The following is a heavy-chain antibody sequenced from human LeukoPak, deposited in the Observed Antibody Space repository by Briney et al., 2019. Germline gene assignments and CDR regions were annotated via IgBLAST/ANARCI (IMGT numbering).Heavy chain of an antibody. Sequence: SETLSLTCAVYGGSLSGYYWSWIRQPPGKGLEWIGEINHSGSTNYNPSLKSRVTISVDTSKNQFSLKLSSVTAADTAVYYCARGGYDFWSGYYTDWFDPWGQGTLVTVSS. D-gene: IGHD3-3*01. CDR2: INHSGST. J-gene: IGHJ5*02. CDR3: ARGGYDFWSGYYTDWFDP. CDR1: GGSLSGYY. V-gene: IGHV4-34*01.